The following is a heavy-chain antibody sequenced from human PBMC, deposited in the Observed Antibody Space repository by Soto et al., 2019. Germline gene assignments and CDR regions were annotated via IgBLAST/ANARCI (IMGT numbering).Heavy chain of an antibody. Sequence: ASVKVSCKASGGTFSSYAISWVRQAPGQGLEWMGIINPSGGSTSYAQKFQGRVTMTRDTSTSTVYMELSSLRSEDTAVYYCARAPGRNYGMDVWGQGTTVTVSS. CDR1: GGTFSSYA. D-gene: IGHD3-10*01. CDR2: INPSGGST. V-gene: IGHV1-46*01. J-gene: IGHJ6*02. CDR3: ARAPGRNYGMDV.